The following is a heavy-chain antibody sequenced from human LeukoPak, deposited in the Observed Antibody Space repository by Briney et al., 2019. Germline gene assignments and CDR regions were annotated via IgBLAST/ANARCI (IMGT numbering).Heavy chain of an antibody. CDR3: ARDLGYCSSTSCQDNWFDP. V-gene: IGHV1-69*04. CDR2: TIPILGIA. CDR1: GGTFSSYA. Sequence: ASVKVSCKASGGTFSSYAISWVRQDPGQGLEWMGRTIPILGIANYAQKFQGRVTITADKSTSTAYMELSSLRSEDTAVYYCARDLGYCSSTSCQDNWFDPWGQGTLVTVSS. J-gene: IGHJ5*02. D-gene: IGHD2-2*03.